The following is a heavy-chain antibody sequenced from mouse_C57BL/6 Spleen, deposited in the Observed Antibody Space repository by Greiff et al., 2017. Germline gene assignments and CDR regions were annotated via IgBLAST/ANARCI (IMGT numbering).Heavy chain of an antibody. D-gene: IGHD2-3*01. CDR2: INPNTGGT. J-gene: IGHJ2*01. CDR1: GYTFTDYN. CDR3: ARANYDVLYYFDY. V-gene: IGHV1-18*01. Sequence: EVQLQQSGPELVKPGASVKIPCKASGYTFTDYNMDWVKQSHGKSLEWIGDINPNTGGTIYKQKFKGTATFTVDKSSSTAYMERRSLTSEDTAVDYCARANYDVLYYFDYWGQGTTLTVSS.